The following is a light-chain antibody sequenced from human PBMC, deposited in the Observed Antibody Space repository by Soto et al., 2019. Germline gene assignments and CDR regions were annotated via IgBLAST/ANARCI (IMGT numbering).Light chain of an antibody. Sequence: QSVLTQPPSVSGALGQRVTISCTGSSSNLVTGFDVHWYQHLPGAGPRLLIFRNTNRPSGVPDRFSGSKSGASASLAITGLQAEDEADYYCQSYDISLSVVVFGGGTKLTVL. CDR3: QSYDISLSVVV. CDR2: RNT. V-gene: IGLV1-40*01. J-gene: IGLJ2*01. CDR1: SSNLVTGFD.